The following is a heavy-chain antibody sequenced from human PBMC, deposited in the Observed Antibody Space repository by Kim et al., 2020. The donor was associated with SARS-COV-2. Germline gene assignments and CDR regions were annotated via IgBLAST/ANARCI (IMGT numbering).Heavy chain of an antibody. CDR3: ARDRVVVAATRSWVYGMDV. CDR2: INPNSGGT. V-gene: IGHV1-2*04. Sequence: ASVKVSCKASGYTFTGYYMHWVRQAPGQGLEWMGWINPNSGGTNYAQKFQGWVTMTRDTSISTAYMGLSRLRSDDTAVYYCARDRVVVAATRSWVYGMDVWGQGTTVTVSS. J-gene: IGHJ6*02. D-gene: IGHD2-15*01. CDR1: GYTFTGYY.